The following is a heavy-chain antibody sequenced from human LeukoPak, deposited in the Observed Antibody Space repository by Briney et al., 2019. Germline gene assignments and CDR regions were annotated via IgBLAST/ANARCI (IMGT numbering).Heavy chain of an antibody. CDR2: ISSNGGST. V-gene: IGHV3-64*01. J-gene: IGHJ4*02. CDR3: ARDNCSGGSCPLDY. Sequence: GGSLRLSCAASGFTFSSYAMHWVRQAPGKGLEYVSAISSNGGSTYYANSVKGRFTISRDNSKNTLYLQMGSLRAEDMAVYYCARDNCSGGSCPLDYWGQGTLVTVSS. D-gene: IGHD2-15*01. CDR1: GFTFSSYA.